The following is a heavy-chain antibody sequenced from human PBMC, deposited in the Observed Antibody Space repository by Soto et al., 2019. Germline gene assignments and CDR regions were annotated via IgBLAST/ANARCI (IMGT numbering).Heavy chain of an antibody. D-gene: IGHD3-3*01. CDR2: IYSGGST. J-gene: IGHJ6*03. V-gene: IGHV3-66*01. CDR3: ARDVYDFWSGLNYYHYYMDV. Sequence: EVQLVESGGGLVQPGGSLRLSCAASGFTVSSNYMSWVRQAPGKGLEWVSVIYSGGSTYYADSVKGRFTISRDNSKNTLYLQMNSLRAEDTAVYYCARDVYDFWSGLNYYHYYMDVWGKGTTVTVSS. CDR1: GFTVSSNY.